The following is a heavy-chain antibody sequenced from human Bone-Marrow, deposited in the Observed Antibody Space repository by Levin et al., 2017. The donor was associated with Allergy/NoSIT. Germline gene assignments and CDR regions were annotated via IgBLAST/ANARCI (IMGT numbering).Heavy chain of an antibody. D-gene: IGHD2/OR15-2a*01. CDR3: ARSEYKNFPFDL. CDR2: INPNSGVT. J-gene: IGHJ4*02. CDR1: GYTFSGHH. Sequence: ASVKVSCKASGYTFSGHHIQWARQAPGQGLEWMGYINPNSGVTKYSQNFQGRVTMTRDTSIATAYMELSGLGFDDTAVYFCARSEYKNFPFDLWGQGTLVTVSS. V-gene: IGHV1-2*02.